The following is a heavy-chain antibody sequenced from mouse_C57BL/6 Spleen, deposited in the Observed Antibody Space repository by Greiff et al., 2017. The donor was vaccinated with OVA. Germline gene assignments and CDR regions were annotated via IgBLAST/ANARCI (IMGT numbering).Heavy chain of an antibody. D-gene: IGHD2-2*01. CDR3: ARQGYGYPHYYAMDY. CDR1: GFTFSDYY. J-gene: IGHJ4*01. V-gene: IGHV5-12*01. Sequence: EVQGVESGGGLVQPGGSLKLSCAASGFTFSDYYMYWVRQTPEKRLEWVAYISNGGGSTYYPDTVKGRFTISRDNAKNTLYLQMSRLKSEDTAMYYCARQGYGYPHYYAMDYWGQGTSVTVSS. CDR2: ISNGGGST.